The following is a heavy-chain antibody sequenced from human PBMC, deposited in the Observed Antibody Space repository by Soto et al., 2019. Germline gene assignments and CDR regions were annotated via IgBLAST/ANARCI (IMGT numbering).Heavy chain of an antibody. V-gene: IGHV1-3*01. Sequence: ASVRVSCKASGYTFTSYAMHWVRQAPGQRLEWMGWINAGNGNTKYSQKFQGRVTITRDTSASTAYMELSSLKSEDTAVYYCERAEIAAAGAYYYYYMDDWGKGTTVTVSS. CDR3: ERAEIAAAGAYYYYYMDD. D-gene: IGHD6-13*01. CDR1: GYTFTSYA. J-gene: IGHJ6*03. CDR2: INAGNGNT.